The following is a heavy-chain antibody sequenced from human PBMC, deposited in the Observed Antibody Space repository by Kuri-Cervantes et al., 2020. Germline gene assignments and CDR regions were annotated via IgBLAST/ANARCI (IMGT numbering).Heavy chain of an antibody. CDR2: ISSSGSTI. J-gene: IGHJ4*02. CDR1: GFTFSDYY. D-gene: IGHD2-15*01. CDR3: ARDGEVVVAAYYFDY. V-gene: IGHV3-11*04. Sequence: GESLKISCAASGFTFSDYYMSWIRQAPGKGLEWVSYISSSGSTIYYADSVKGRFTISRDNAKSSLYLQMNSLRDEDTAVYYCARDGEVVVAAYYFDYWGQGTLVTVSS.